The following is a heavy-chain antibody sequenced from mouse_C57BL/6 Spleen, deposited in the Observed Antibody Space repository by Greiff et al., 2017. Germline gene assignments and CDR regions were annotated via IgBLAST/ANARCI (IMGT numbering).Heavy chain of an antibody. CDR1: GFSFNTYA. Sequence: EVKLMESGGGLVQPKGSLKLSCAASGFSFNTYAMNWVRQAPGKGLEWVARIRSKSNNYATYYADSVKERFTISRDDSESMLYLQMNNLKTEDTAMYYCVRQNWYFDYWGQGTTLTVSS. J-gene: IGHJ2*01. V-gene: IGHV10-1*01. D-gene: IGHD4-1*01. CDR3: VRQNWYFDY. CDR2: IRSKSNNYAT.